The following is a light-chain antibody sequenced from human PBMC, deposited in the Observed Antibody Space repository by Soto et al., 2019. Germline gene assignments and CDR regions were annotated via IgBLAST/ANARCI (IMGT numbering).Light chain of an antibody. Sequence: DIQMTKSPSTLSASVGDRVTITCRASQSISSWLAWYQQKPGKAPKLLIYDASSLESGVPSSFSGSGSGTEFTITIRSLQPADFATYYCQQNNSYWTFGQGTKVEIK. V-gene: IGKV1-5*01. J-gene: IGKJ1*01. CDR3: QQNNSYWT. CDR1: QSISSW. CDR2: DAS.